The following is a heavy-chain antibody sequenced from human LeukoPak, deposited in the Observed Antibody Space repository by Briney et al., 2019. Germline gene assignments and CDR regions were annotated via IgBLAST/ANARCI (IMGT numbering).Heavy chain of an antibody. CDR1: GASISNSNFY. D-gene: IGHD6-6*01. CDR3: ARYTSASKYFDY. CDR2: IYWSGTT. V-gene: IGHV4-39*01. Sequence: PSETLSLTCTVSGASISNSNFYWGWVRQPPGKGLEWIGTIYWSGTTYYNPVLKSRVTVSVDTSENQFTLKLSSVTAADTALYFCARYTSASKYFDYWGQGTVVTVSS. J-gene: IGHJ4*02.